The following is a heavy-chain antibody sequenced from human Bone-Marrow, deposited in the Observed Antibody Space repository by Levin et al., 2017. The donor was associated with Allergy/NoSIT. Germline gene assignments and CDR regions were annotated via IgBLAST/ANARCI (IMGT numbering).Heavy chain of an antibody. CDR1: GFSFSNAW. CDR3: TTDHRCSGGNCFDY. Sequence: PGGSLRLSCAASGFSFSNAWMNWVRQAPGKGLEWVGRIKRKTDGGTVDDAAPVKGRFTISRDDSKNTLYLQMNSLKTEDTAVYYCTTDHRCSGGNCFDYWGQGTLVTVSS. J-gene: IGHJ4*02. V-gene: IGHV3-15*01. CDR2: IKRKTDGGTV. D-gene: IGHD2-15*01.